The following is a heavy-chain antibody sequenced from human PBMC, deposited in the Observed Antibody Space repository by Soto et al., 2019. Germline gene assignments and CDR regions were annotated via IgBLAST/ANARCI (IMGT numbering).Heavy chain of an antibody. D-gene: IGHD2-2*01. J-gene: IGHJ4*02. CDR1: GYTFTGYY. Sequence: ASVKVSCKASGYTFTGYYMHWVRQAPGQGLEWMGWISPDSGGTNYAQKFQGRVTMTRDTSITTAYMELTSLRSDDTAVYFCARDSGYCTSTRCYYFASWGQGSQVTVSS. CDR3: ARDSGYCTSTRCYYFAS. CDR2: ISPDSGGT. V-gene: IGHV1-2*02.